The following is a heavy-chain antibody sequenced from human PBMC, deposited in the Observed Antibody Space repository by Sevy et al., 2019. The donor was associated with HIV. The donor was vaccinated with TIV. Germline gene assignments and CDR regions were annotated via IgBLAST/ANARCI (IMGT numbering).Heavy chain of an antibody. J-gene: IGHJ4*02. Sequence: SETLSLTCTVSGGSISGSYWSWIRQSAGKGLEWIGRIYPSGNTNYNPSLKSRVTMSVDTSKNHFSLKLTSVTAADTAAYYYAREDSSTWCFHFWGQGTLVTVSS. V-gene: IGHV4-4*07. CDR3: AREDSSTWCFHF. CDR2: IYPSGNT. CDR1: GGSISGSY. D-gene: IGHD6-13*01.